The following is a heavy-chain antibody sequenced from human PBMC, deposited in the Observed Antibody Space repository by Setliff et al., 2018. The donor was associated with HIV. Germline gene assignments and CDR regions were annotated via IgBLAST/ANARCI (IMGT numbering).Heavy chain of an antibody. CDR2: ISGYNDNT. Sequence: ASVKVSCKASGYTFRNFAISWVRQAPGQGLEWMGWISGYNDNTNYAQKFQGRVTMTTDTTSSTSYMELRSLTSADTAMYYCARIRAAALLNAFDIWG. CDR3: ARIRAAALLNAFDI. J-gene: IGHJ3*02. V-gene: IGHV1-18*01. D-gene: IGHD6-13*01. CDR1: GYTFRNFA.